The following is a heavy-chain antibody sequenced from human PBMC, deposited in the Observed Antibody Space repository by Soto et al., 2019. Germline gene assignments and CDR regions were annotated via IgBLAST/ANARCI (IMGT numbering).Heavy chain of an antibody. V-gene: IGHV4-4*07. D-gene: IGHD3-3*01. CDR1: GGSMSSYY. J-gene: IGHJ5*02. Sequence: SETLSLTCSVSGGSMSSYYWTWIRQPAGKGLEWIGRVYSSGGTHYNSSLKSRVTISLDTSKNQFSLRLISVTAADTAVYYCARGQRFSDWFDPWGQGTLVTVSS. CDR3: ARGQRFSDWFDP. CDR2: VYSSGGT.